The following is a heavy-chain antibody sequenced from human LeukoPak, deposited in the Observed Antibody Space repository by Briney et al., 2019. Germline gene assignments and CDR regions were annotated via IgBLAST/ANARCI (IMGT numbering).Heavy chain of an antibody. CDR3: AKDTTYYYDSSGYDGFDI. CDR1: GFTFDDYA. Sequence: PGRSLRLSCAASGFTFDDYAMHWVPQAPGKGLEWVSGITWNSDTIDYADSVKGRFTISRDNAKNSLYLQMNSLRAEDTALYYCAKDTTYYYDSSGYDGFDIWGQGTMVTVSS. CDR2: ITWNSDTI. V-gene: IGHV3-9*01. D-gene: IGHD3-22*01. J-gene: IGHJ3*02.